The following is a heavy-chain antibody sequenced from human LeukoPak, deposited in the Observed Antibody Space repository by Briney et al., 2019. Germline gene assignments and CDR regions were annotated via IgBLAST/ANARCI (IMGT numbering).Heavy chain of an antibody. CDR3: ARDHRDGTDY. CDR2: INRNSGGT. CDR1: GYTFTGYY. J-gene: IGHJ4*02. V-gene: IGHV1-2*02. Sequence: ASVKVSCKASGYTFTGYYMHWVRQAPGQGLEWMGWINRNSGGTNYAQKFQGRVTMTRDTSISTDYMELSRLTSDDTAVYYCARDHRDGTDYWGQGTLVTVSS.